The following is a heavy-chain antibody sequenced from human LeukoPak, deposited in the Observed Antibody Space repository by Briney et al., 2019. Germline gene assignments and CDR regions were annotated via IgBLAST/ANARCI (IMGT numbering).Heavy chain of an antibody. Sequence: ASVKVSCKASGYTFTSYGISWVRQAPGQGLEWMGWISAYNGNTNYAQKFQGRVTMTRDTSISTAYMELSRLRSDDTAVYYCARDPAPYCTNGVCPYYYYYYMDVWGKGTTVTVSS. J-gene: IGHJ6*03. CDR1: GYTFTSYG. V-gene: IGHV1-18*01. CDR2: ISAYNGNT. CDR3: ARDPAPYCTNGVCPYYYYYYMDV. D-gene: IGHD2-8*01.